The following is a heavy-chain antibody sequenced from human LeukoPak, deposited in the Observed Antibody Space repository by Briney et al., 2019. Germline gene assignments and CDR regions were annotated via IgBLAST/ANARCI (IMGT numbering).Heavy chain of an antibody. D-gene: IGHD1-26*01. V-gene: IGHV3-21*01. J-gene: IGHJ4*02. Sequence: PGGSLRPSCAASGFTFSSYSMNWVRQAPGKGLEWVSSISSSSSYIYYADSVKGRFTISRDNAKNSLYLQMNSLRAEDTAVYYCARDGRGSYSVDYWGQGTLVTVSS. CDR3: ARDGRGSYSVDY. CDR2: ISSSSSYI. CDR1: GFTFSSYS.